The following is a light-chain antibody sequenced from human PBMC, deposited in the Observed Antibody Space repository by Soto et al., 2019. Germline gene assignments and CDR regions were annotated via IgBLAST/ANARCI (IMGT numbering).Light chain of an antibody. Sequence: DIQMTQSPSSLSASVGDRVTITCRASQGISNYLAWYQQKAEKVPKLLIYAASTLQSGVPSRFSGSGSGTDFTLTISSLQPEDVATYYCEKYNSVPWTFGRGTKVEIK. V-gene: IGKV1-27*01. CDR3: EKYNSVPWT. J-gene: IGKJ1*01. CDR1: QGISNY. CDR2: AAS.